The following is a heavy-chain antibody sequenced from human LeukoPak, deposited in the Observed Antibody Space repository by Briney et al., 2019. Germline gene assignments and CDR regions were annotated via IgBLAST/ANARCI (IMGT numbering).Heavy chain of an antibody. Sequence: GGSLRLSCSASGFTFNNYAMYWVRQTPGKGLGYVSGISNNGDSTFHADSVKGRFTISRDNSNNTLYLQMSSLRAEDTAVYYCVKATSSSGGDSWGQGTLVTVSS. CDR2: ISNNGDST. J-gene: IGHJ4*02. CDR1: GFTFNNYA. V-gene: IGHV3-64D*09. D-gene: IGHD6-19*01. CDR3: VKATSSSGGDS.